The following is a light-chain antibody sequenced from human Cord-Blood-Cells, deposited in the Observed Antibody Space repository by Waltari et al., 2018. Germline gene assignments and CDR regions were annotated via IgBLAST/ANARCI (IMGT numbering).Light chain of an antibody. CDR1: SSNIGSGYD. Sequence: QSVLTQPPSVYGAPGQRVTISCTGSSSNIGSGYDEHWYQQLPGTAPKLLIYGNSNRPSGVPYRFSGSKSGTSASLAITGLQAEDEADYYCQSYDSSLSGWVFGGGTKLIVL. J-gene: IGLJ3*02. CDR2: GNS. CDR3: QSYDSSLSGWV. V-gene: IGLV1-40*01.